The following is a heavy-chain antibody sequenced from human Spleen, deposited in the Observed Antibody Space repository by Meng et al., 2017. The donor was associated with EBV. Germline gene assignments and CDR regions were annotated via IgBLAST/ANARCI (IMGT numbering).Heavy chain of an antibody. D-gene: IGHD3-22*01. Sequence: QGQLRQSGAEVKKPGASVRVSCKASGYTFTDYYMHWVRQAPGQGLEWMGRIKPNSGGTNFAQKFQGRVTMTRDTAISTAYMDLSGLTSDDTAVYYCARGYDRSCYYDWGQGTLVTVSS. CDR2: IKPNSGGT. CDR3: ARGYDRSCYYD. CDR1: GYTFTDYY. V-gene: IGHV1-2*06. J-gene: IGHJ4*02.